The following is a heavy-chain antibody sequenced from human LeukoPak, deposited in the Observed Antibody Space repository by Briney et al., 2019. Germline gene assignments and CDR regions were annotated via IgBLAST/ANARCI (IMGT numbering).Heavy chain of an antibody. V-gene: IGHV4-59*01. D-gene: IGHD3-22*01. CDR3: AREGYDSSGYYYVGY. CDR2: IYYSGST. Sequence: PSETLSLTCTVSGGSISSYYWSWIRQPPGKGLEWIGYIYYSGSTNYNPSLKSRVTISVDTSKNQFSLKLSSVTAADTAVYYRAREGYDSSGYYYVGYWGQGTLVTVSS. J-gene: IGHJ4*02. CDR1: GGSISSYY.